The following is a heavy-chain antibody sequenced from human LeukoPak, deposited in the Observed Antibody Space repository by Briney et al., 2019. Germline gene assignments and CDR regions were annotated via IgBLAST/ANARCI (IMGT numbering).Heavy chain of an antibody. J-gene: IGHJ4*02. D-gene: IGHD2-8*01. CDR1: GFTFGSYS. V-gene: IGHV3-21*01. CDR2: ISSSSSYI. Sequence: GGSLRLSCAASGFTFGSYSVNWVRQAPGKGLEWVSSISSSSSYIYYADSVKGRFTISRDNAKNSLYLQTNSLRAEDTAVYYCARVEGVYDGYWGQGTLVTVSS. CDR3: ARVEGVYDGY.